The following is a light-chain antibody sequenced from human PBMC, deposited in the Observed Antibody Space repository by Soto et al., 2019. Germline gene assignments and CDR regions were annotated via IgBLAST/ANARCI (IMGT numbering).Light chain of an antibody. V-gene: IGKV3-20*01. J-gene: IGKJ4*01. CDR3: HQYGSSVT. CDR2: DAS. CDR1: QSVRSRY. Sequence: DIVLTQSPGTLSLSPGERATLSCRASQSVRSRYLAWYQQKARQPPSLIIYDASRRATGMPDMFSGSGSGTNFTITISRLEPEDFAVYYCHQYGSSVTFGGGNKVEIK.